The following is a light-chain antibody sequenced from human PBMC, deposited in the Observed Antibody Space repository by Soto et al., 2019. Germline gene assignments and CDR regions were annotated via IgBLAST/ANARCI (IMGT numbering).Light chain of an antibody. J-gene: IGLJ1*01. V-gene: IGLV1-40*01. CDR1: SSNIGAGSD. CDR3: QSYYSSLSASYV. CDR2: GNI. Sequence: QSVLTQPPSVSGAPGQRVTISCTGSSSNIGAGSDVNWYQQLPGTAPKLLIYGNINRPSGVPDRFSASKSGTSASLAITGLQAEDEADYYCQSYYSSLSASYVFGTGTKVTVL.